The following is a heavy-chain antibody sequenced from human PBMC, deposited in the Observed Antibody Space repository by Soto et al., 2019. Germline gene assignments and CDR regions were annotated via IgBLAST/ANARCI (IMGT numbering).Heavy chain of an antibody. CDR2: ISARNGDT. D-gene: IGHD1-1*01. CDR1: GYTFTSYG. Sequence: QVHLVQSGAEVKKPGASVKVSCKGSGYTFTSYGITWVRQAPGQGLEWMGWISARNGDTDYAQKPQGRVTVTRETSTSTAYMELRSLRSDDTAVYYCARGRYGDYWGQGALVTVSS. V-gene: IGHV1-18*01. J-gene: IGHJ4*02. CDR3: ARGRYGDY.